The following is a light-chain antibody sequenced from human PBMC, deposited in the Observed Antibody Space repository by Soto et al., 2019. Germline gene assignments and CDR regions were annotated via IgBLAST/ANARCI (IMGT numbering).Light chain of an antibody. V-gene: IGKV3-20*01. Sequence: IVLTQSPGTLSLSPGERATLSCRASQSVSSSYLAWYQQKPGQAPRLLIYGASSRATGIPDRFSSSGSGTGFTLTISRPEPEDFAVYYCQQYGTSPPGTFGQGTKVEIK. CDR3: QQYGTSPPGT. CDR1: QSVSSSY. J-gene: IGKJ1*01. CDR2: GAS.